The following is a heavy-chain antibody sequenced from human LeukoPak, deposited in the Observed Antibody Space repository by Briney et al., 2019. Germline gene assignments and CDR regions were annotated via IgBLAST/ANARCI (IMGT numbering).Heavy chain of an antibody. V-gene: IGHV3-21*01. CDR1: GFTFSSYT. Sequence: GGFLRLSCAASGFTFSSYTMNWVRQAPGKGLEWVSSISSDSNYIHYADSMKGRFSISRDNAKNSLYLQMNSLRADDTAVYYCARDPWSYWSYWGQGTLVTVSS. CDR2: ISSDSNYI. D-gene: IGHD1-26*01. CDR3: ARDPWSYWSY. J-gene: IGHJ4*02.